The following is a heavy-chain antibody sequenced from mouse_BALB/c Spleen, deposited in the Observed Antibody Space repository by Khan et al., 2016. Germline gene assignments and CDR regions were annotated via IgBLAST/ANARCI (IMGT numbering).Heavy chain of an antibody. CDR2: IDPANGNT. CDR1: GFNIKDTY. J-gene: IGHJ3*01. D-gene: IGHD2-4*01. V-gene: IGHV14-3*02. Sequence: VQLQQSGAELVKPGASVKLSCTASGFNIKDTYMHWVKQRPEQGLEWIGRIDPANGNTKYDPKFQGKATITADTSSNTAYPQLSSLTSEDTAVYYCARSPYDYDVGFAYWGQGTLVTVSA. CDR3: ARSPYDYDVGFAY.